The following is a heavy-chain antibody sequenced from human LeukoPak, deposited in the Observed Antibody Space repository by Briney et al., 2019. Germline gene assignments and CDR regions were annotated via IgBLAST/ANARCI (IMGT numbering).Heavy chain of an antibody. CDR3: ARLGLVRGYSYGPLYFDY. V-gene: IGHV1-46*01. CDR2: INPSGGST. Sequence: ASVKVSCKASGYTFTSYYMHWVRQAPGQGLEWMGIINPSGGSTSYAQKFQGRVTMTRDMSTSTVYMELSSLMSGDTAVYYCARLGLVRGYSYGPLYFDYWGQGTLVTVSS. CDR1: GYTFTSYY. D-gene: IGHD5-18*01. J-gene: IGHJ4*02.